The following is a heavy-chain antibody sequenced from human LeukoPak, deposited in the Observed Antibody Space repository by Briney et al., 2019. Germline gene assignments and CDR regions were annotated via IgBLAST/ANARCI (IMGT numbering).Heavy chain of an antibody. CDR2: ISWNSGSI. Sequence: GGSLRLSCAASGFTFDDYAMHWVRQAPGKGLEWVSGISWNSGSIGYADSVKGRFTISRDNAKNSLYLQMNSLRAEDTALYYCAKDITMVQGVIPDAFDIWGQGTMVTVS. CDR3: AKDITMVQGVIPDAFDI. D-gene: IGHD3-10*01. V-gene: IGHV3-9*01. CDR1: GFTFDDYA. J-gene: IGHJ3*02.